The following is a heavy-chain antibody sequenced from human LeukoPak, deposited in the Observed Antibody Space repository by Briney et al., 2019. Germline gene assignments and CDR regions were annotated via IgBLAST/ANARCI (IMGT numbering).Heavy chain of an antibody. J-gene: IGHJ6*02. CDR2: IYYSGSI. V-gene: IGHV4-59*01. CDR1: GGSISSYY. Sequence: NSSETLSLTCTVSGGSISSYYWSRIRQPPGKGLEWIGYIYYSGSINYNPSLKSRVTISVDTSKNQFSLKLSSVTAADTAVYYCARDSNYRPGYGSGSPYYYYGMDVWGQGTTVTVSS. D-gene: IGHD3-10*01. CDR3: ARDSNYRPGYGSGSPYYYYGMDV.